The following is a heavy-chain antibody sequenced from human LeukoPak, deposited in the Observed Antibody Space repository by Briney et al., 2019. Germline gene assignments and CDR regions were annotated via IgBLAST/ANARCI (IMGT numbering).Heavy chain of an antibody. Sequence: GGSLRLSCAAPGFTFSSYGIHWVRQAPGKGLEWVAIIWYDGSNQYYADSVKRRFTISRDNSKNTVFLQMNSLRAEDMDVYYCARAMVYVRVGAFDSWGQGTLVTVSS. D-gene: IGHD2-8*01. CDR1: GFTFSSYG. CDR3: ARAMVYVRVGAFDS. V-gene: IGHV3-33*01. CDR2: IWYDGSNQ. J-gene: IGHJ4*02.